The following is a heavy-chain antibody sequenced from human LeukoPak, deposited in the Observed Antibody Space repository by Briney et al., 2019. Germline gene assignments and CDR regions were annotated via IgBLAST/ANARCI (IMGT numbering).Heavy chain of an antibody. D-gene: IGHD3-16*01. J-gene: IGHJ5*01. CDR1: GYTFTDYY. CDR2: IDPHGGVT. CDR3: ARERTPIALKIMIIFDS. Sequence: ASVKVSCKASGYTFTDYYIHWVRQAPGQGLEWMASIDPHGGVTNSAQEFQGRVTVTRDASISTAYLELSGLRPDDTAVYYCARERTPIALKIMIIFDSWGQGTLITVSS. V-gene: IGHV1-2*02.